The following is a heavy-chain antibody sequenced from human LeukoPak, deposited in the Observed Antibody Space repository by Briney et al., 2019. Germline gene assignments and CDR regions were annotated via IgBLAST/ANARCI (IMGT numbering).Heavy chain of an antibody. CDR1: GGSISNFY. Sequence: SDTLSLTCIVSGGSISNFYWTWIRQPPGKGLEWIGDIYSSGTTTYNPSLKSRVTMSLDTSKNQFSLKVSSVTAADTAVYYCARLFSGWSDYWGQGTLVTVSS. V-gene: IGHV4-4*08. CDR3: ARLFSGWSDY. CDR2: IYSSGTT. J-gene: IGHJ4*02. D-gene: IGHD6-19*01.